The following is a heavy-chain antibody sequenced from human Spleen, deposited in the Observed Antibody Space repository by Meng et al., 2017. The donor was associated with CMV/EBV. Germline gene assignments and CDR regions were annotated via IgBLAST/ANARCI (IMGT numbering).Heavy chain of an antibody. Sequence: ASVKVSCKASTYTFTGYYMHWVRQAPGQGLEWMGWINPNSGDTNYAQKFQGRVIMTRDTSISTAYMELTRLRSDDTAVYYCARDRTGAWFDPWGQGTLVTVSS. CDR1: TYTFTGYY. J-gene: IGHJ5*02. CDR3: ARDRTGAWFDP. D-gene: IGHD1-1*01. V-gene: IGHV1-2*02. CDR2: INPNSGDT.